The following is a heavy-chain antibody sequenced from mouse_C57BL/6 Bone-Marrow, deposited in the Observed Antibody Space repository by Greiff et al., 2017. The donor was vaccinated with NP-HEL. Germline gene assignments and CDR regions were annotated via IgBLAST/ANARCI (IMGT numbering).Heavy chain of an antibody. CDR1: GFTFSSYG. J-gene: IGHJ2*01. CDR2: ISSGGSYT. Sequence: EVQVVESGGDLVKPGGSLKLSCAASGFTFSSYGMSWVRQTPDKRLEWVATISSGGSYTYYPDSVKGRFTISRDNAKNTLYLQMSSLKSEDTAMYYCARQGYGYWGQGTTLTVSS. V-gene: IGHV5-6*01. D-gene: IGHD1-1*02. CDR3: ARQGYGY.